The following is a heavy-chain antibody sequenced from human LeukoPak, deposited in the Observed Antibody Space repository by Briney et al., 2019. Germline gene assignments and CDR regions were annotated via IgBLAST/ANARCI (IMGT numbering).Heavy chain of an antibody. J-gene: IGHJ5*02. V-gene: IGHV1-69*01. CDR2: IIPIFGTA. CDR1: GGTFSSYA. Sequence: SVKLSCKASGGTFSSYAISWVRQAPGQGLEWMGGIIPIFGTANYAQKFQVRVTITADESTSTAYMELSRLTSDDTAIYHCARRGCGTTTCYAKKEPFDPWGQGTLVTVSS. D-gene: IGHD2-2*01. CDR3: ARRGCGTTTCYAKKEPFDP.